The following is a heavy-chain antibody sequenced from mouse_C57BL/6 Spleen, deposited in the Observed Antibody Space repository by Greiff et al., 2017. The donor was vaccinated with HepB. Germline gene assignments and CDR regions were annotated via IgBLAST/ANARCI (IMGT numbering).Heavy chain of an antibody. J-gene: IGHJ4*01. D-gene: IGHD1-1*01. CDR3: ARNYGSGGMDY. CDR2: INPNNGGT. CDR1: GYTFTDYY. Sequence: EVQLQQSGPELVKPGASVKISCKASGYTFTDYYMNWVKQSHGKSLEWIGDINPNNGGTSYNQKFKGKATLTVDKSSSTAYMELRSLTSEDSAVYYCARNYGSGGMDYWGQGTSVTVSS. V-gene: IGHV1-26*01.